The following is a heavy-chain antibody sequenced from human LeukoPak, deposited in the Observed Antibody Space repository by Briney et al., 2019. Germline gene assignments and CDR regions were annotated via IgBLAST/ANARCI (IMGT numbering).Heavy chain of an antibody. J-gene: IGHJ4*02. D-gene: IGHD3-10*01. Sequence: ASVKVSCKASGGTFGSYAISWVRQAPGQGLEWMGRIIPILGIANYAQKFQGRVTITADKSTSTAYMELSSLRSEDTAVYYCASNYYGSGSYYNFDYWGQGTLVTVSS. CDR1: GGTFGSYA. CDR2: IIPILGIA. CDR3: ASNYYGSGSYYNFDY. V-gene: IGHV1-69*04.